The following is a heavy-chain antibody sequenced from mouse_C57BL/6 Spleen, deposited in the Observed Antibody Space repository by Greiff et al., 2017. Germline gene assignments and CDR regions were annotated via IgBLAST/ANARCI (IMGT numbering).Heavy chain of an antibody. Sequence: VQLQQPGAELVRPGSSVKLSCKASGYTFTSYWMHWVKQRPIQGLEWIGNIDPSDSETHYNQKFKDKATLTVDKSSSTAYMQLSSLTSEDSAVYYCARTGHNYYGSSYAMDYWGQGTSVTVSS. CDR2: IDPSDSET. J-gene: IGHJ4*01. CDR3: ARTGHNYYGSSYAMDY. CDR1: GYTFTSYW. D-gene: IGHD1-1*01. V-gene: IGHV1-52*01.